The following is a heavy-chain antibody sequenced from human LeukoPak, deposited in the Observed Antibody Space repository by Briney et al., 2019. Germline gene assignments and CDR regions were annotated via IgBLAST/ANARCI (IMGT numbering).Heavy chain of an antibody. J-gene: IGHJ5*02. CDR2: ISSSGSTI. CDR3: GRDKTGVTPLWFAP. V-gene: IGHV3-11*01. D-gene: IGHD4-23*01. CDR1: GFTISDYY. Sequence: GGSLRLSCAASGFTISDYYMSWIRQAPGKGLEWVSYISSSGSTIYYADSVKGRFTISRDNAKNSLYLQMNSLRAEDTAVYYCGRDKTGVTPLWFAPWGKGPLVTVSS.